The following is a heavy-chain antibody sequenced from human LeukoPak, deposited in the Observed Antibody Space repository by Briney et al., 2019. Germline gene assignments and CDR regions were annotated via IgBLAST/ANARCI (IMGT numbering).Heavy chain of an antibody. V-gene: IGHV4-39*01. D-gene: IGHD6-19*01. J-gene: IGHJ3*02. CDR2: MYYSGST. Sequence: SETLSLTCTVSGGSISSSSYYWGWIRQPPGKGLEWIGSMYYSGSTYYNPSLKSRVTISVDTSKNQFSLKLSSVTAADTAVYYCARPRWLVFYDDAFDIWGQGTMVTVSS. CDR1: GGSISSSSYY. CDR3: ARPRWLVFYDDAFDI.